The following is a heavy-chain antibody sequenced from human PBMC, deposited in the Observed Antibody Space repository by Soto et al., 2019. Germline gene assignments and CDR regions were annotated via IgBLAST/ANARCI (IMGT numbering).Heavy chain of an antibody. CDR3: ARALAARENDY. CDR2: ISYDVSNK. V-gene: IGHV3-30-3*01. CDR1: GFTFSSYA. D-gene: IGHD6-6*01. J-gene: IGHJ4*02. Sequence: GGSLRLSCAASGFTFSSYAMHWVRQAPGKGLEWVAVISYDVSNKYYADSVKGRFTISRDNSKNTLYLQMNSLRAEDTAVYYCARALAARENDYWGQGTLVTFSS.